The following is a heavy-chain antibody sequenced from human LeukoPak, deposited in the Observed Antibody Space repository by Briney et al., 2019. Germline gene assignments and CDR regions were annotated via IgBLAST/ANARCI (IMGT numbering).Heavy chain of an antibody. D-gene: IGHD4/OR15-4a*01. V-gene: IGHV4-34*01. CDR1: GGSFSGYY. Sequence: SGTLSLTCAVYGGSFSGYYWSWIRQPPGKGLEWVGVINHSGSTNYNPSLKSRVTISVDTSKNQFSLKLSSVTAADTAVYYCARGAGLWWLRGNAFDIWGQGTMVTVSS. CDR3: ARGAGLWWLRGNAFDI. J-gene: IGHJ3*02. CDR2: INHSGST.